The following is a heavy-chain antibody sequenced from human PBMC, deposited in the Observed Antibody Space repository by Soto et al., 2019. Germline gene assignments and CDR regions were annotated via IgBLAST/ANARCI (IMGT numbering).Heavy chain of an antibody. D-gene: IGHD3-22*01. CDR2: SYYNGST. CDR3: AMSLYYYDSSAYHGWFDP. J-gene: IGHJ5*02. V-gene: IGHV4-59*03. Sequence: ETLFPTNAVSYAFTSSCYWCGIRQPPGKVQEWIGYSYYNGSTNYTPTLKGRVTITVDTSKNQASMKLSSVTAADTAVYYCAMSLYYYDSSAYHGWFDPWGQGTLVTVSS. CDR1: YAFTSSCY.